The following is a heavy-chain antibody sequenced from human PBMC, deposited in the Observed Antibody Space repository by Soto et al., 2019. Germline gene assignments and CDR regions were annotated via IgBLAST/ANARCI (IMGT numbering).Heavy chain of an antibody. CDR1: GGSISSGGYY. J-gene: IGHJ6*02. CDR2: IYYSGST. CDR3: ARHLVRGYYYYGMDV. D-gene: IGHD6-6*01. Sequence: SETLSLTCTVSGGSISSGGYYWSWIRQHPGKGLEWIGYIYYSGSTYYNPSLKGRVTISVDTSKNQFSLKLSSVTAADTAVYYCARHLVRGYYYYGMDVWGQGTTVTVSS. V-gene: IGHV4-31*03.